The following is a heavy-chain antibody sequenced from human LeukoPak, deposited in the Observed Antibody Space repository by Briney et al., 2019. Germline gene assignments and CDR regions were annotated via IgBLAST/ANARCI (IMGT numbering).Heavy chain of an antibody. CDR1: GFTFSSSS. CDR2: ISSAATYI. J-gene: IGHJ4*02. Sequence: GGSLRLSCAASGFTFSSSSMNWVRQAPGKGLEWVSSISSAATYIYYADSVKGRFTISRDNAKNSLYLQMNSLRAEDTAVYYCARVPVPYYYDSSGPLWGQGTLVTVSS. D-gene: IGHD3-22*01. V-gene: IGHV3-21*01. CDR3: ARVPVPYYYDSSGPL.